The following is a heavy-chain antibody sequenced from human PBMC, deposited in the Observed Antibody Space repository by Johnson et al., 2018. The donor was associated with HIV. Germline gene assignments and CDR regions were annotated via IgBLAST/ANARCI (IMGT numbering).Heavy chain of an antibody. CDR3: AKDREYYDTGAFDI. V-gene: IGHV3-74*01. D-gene: IGHD3-22*01. CDR2: INSDGSRT. Sequence: VQLVESGGGLVQPGGSLRLSCAASGFTFSSYWMHWVRQAPGKGLVWVSRINSDGSRTDYADSVKGRFTISRDNSKNTLYLQMNSLRAEDTAVYYCAKDREYYDTGAFDIWGQGTMVTVSS. CDR1: GFTFSSYW. J-gene: IGHJ3*02.